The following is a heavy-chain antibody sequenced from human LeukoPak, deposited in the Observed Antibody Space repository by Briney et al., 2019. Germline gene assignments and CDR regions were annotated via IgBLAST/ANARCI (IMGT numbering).Heavy chain of an antibody. D-gene: IGHD3-10*01. V-gene: IGHV1-2*02. J-gene: IGHJ4*02. CDR2: INPNSGGT. CDR3: ARAYGSGSSYHPDY. CDR1: GYTFTNYD. Sequence: ASVKVSCKASGYTFTNYDINWVRQAPGQGLEWMGWINPNSGGTNSSQKFQDRVTLTRDTSISTAYMELGSLRSDDTAIYYCARAYGSGSSYHPDYWGQGTLVTVSS.